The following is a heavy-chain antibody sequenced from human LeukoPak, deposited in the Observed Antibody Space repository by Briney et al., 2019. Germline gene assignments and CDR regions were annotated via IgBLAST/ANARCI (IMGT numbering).Heavy chain of an antibody. J-gene: IGHJ4*02. CDR3: ARQAYGSGSYERPFES. V-gene: IGHV4-4*09. Sequence: ASETLSLTCSVSGGSIINYYWSWIRQAPGKGLEWIGHIHSSGTTNYNPSLKSRVTISVDTSKNQFSLKLTSVTAADTAVVYCARQAYGSGSYERPFESWGQGILVTVSS. CDR2: IHSSGTT. CDR1: GGSIINYY. D-gene: IGHD3-10*01.